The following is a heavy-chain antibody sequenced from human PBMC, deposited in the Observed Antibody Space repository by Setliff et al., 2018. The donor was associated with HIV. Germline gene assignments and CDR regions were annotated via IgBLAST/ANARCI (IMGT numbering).Heavy chain of an antibody. CDR1: GGSISSSSYY. CDR2: VSYDGTT. CDR3: AREPTVTSRSGYFDY. V-gene: IGHV4-39*07. Sequence: SETLSLTCTVSGGSISSSSYYWGWIRQPPGKGLEWIGSVSYDGTTYYNPSLKSRVTISVDTSKNQFSVKLSSVTAADTAVYYCAREPTVTSRSGYFDYWGQGTLVTVSS. D-gene: IGHD4-17*01. J-gene: IGHJ4*02.